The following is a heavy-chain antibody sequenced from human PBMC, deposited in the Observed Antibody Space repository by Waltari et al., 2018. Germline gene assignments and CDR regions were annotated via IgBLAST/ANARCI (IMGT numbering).Heavy chain of an antibody. CDR2: ISAYNGNT. Sequence: QVQLVQSGAEVKKPGASVKVSCKASGYTFTSYGISWVRQAPGQGLEWMGWISAYNGNTNNALELQGRVTMTTDTATGAAYMERRSLRSDDTAVYYCARAPRPITMVRGVTTDAFDIWGQGTMVTVSS. D-gene: IGHD3-10*01. J-gene: IGHJ3*02. CDR1: GYTFTSYG. V-gene: IGHV1-18*01. CDR3: ARAPRPITMVRGVTTDAFDI.